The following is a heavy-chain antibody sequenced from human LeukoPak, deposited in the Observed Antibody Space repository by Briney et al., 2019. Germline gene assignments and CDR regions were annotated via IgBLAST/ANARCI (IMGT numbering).Heavy chain of an antibody. J-gene: IGHJ4*02. Sequence: GGSLRLSCAAPGFTFSSHWMDWVRQAPGKGLVWVSRIKSDGSFTTYADSVKGRFTISRDNAKNTLYLQMNSLKAEDTAVYYCARGNSGDYWGQGTLVTVSS. CDR1: GFTFSSHW. D-gene: IGHD1/OR15-1a*01. CDR2: IKSDGSFT. V-gene: IGHV3-74*01. CDR3: ARGNSGDY.